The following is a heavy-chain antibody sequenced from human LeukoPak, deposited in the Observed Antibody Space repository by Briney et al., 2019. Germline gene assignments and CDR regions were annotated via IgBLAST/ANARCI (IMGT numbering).Heavy chain of an antibody. CDR1: GGSFSGYY. D-gene: IGHD6-13*01. CDR3: ARLRIAAAGTPNWFDP. CDR2: INHSGST. J-gene: IGHJ5*02. V-gene: IGHV4-34*01. Sequence: SETLSLTCAVYGGSFSGYYWSWIRQPPGKGLEWIGEINHSGSTNYNPSLKSRVTISVDTSKNQFSLELSSVTAADTAVYYCARLRIAAAGTPNWFDPWGQGTLVTVSS.